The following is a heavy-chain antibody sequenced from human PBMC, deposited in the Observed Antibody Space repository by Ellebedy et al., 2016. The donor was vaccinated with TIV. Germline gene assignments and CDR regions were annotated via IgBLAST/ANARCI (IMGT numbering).Heavy chain of an antibody. CDR2: ISSSSSYI. D-gene: IGHD1-26*01. Sequence: GGSLRLSCAASGFTFSSYSMNWVRQAPGKGLEWVSSISSSSSYIYYADSVKGRFTITRDNAKNSLYLQMNRLRAEDTAVYYCAGGLYSGSPCDYWGQGTLVTVSS. CDR1: GFTFSSYS. J-gene: IGHJ4*02. V-gene: IGHV3-21*01. CDR3: AGGLYSGSPCDY.